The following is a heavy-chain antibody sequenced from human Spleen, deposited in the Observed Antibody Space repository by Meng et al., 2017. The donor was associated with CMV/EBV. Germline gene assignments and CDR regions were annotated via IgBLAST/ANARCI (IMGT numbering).Heavy chain of an antibody. V-gene: IGHV3-21*01. D-gene: IGHD4-17*01. CDR2: ISSSSSYI. CDR1: GFTFSSYS. Sequence: GESLKISCAASGFTFSSYSMNWVRQAPGKGLEWVSSISSSSSYIYYADSVKGRFTISRDNAKNSLYLQMNSLRAEDTAVYYCARDSATVNHYYYYGMDVWAKGPRSPSP. J-gene: IGHJ6*02. CDR3: ARDSATVNHYYYYGMDV.